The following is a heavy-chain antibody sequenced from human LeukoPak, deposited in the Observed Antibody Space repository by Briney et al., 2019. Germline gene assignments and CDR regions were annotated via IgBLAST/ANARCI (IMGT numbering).Heavy chain of an antibody. CDR2: INPNSGGT. Sequence: ASVTVSCTASGDTFTGYYMHWVRQAPGQGLEWMGWINPNSGGTNYAQKFQGGVTMTRDTSISTAYMELSRLRFHVTAVYYCASASTVTSWFDPWGQGTLVTVSS. CDR3: ASASTVTSWFDP. CDR1: GDTFTGYY. J-gene: IGHJ5*02. D-gene: IGHD4-17*01. V-gene: IGHV1-2*02.